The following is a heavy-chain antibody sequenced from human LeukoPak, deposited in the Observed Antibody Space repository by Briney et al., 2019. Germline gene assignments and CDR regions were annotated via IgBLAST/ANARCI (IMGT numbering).Heavy chain of an antibody. J-gene: IGHJ4*02. CDR1: GCTFTGYY. D-gene: IGHD6-6*01. Sequence: ASVKVSCKASGCTFTGYYMHWVRQAPGQGLEWMGRINPNSGGTNYAQKFQGRVTMTRDTSISTAYMELSRLRSDDTAVYYCARELEYSSSSGEFDYWGQGTLVTVSS. V-gene: IGHV1-2*06. CDR3: ARELEYSSSSGEFDY. CDR2: INPNSGGT.